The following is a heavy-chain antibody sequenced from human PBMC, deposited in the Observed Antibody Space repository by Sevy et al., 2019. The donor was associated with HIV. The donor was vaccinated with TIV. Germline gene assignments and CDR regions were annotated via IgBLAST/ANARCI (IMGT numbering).Heavy chain of an antibody. CDR1: TFTFSDYY. Sequence: GGSLRLSCAASTFTFSDYYMTWIRQAPGKGLESVSYISSGGSTKYYADSVKGRFTISRDNVKNSLYLQMNSLRAEDTAVYYCARDQKGEYSAYDGAGYYGMDVWGQGTTVTVSS. V-gene: IGHV3-11*04. J-gene: IGHJ6*02. CDR3: ARDQKGEYSAYDGAGYYGMDV. D-gene: IGHD5-12*01. CDR2: ISSGGSTK.